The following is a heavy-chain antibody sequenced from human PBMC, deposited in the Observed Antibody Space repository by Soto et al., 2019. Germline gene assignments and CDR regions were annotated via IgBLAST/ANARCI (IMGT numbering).Heavy chain of an antibody. J-gene: IGHJ6*02. V-gene: IGHV5-51*01. CDR3: ARTSMQSRGYSYGHGGMDV. CDR1: GYIFTNYW. CDR2: INPGDSDT. D-gene: IGHD5-18*01. Sequence: PGESLKISCKASGYIFTNYWIGWVRQMPGKGLEWMGIINPGDSDTKYSPSFQGQVTFSADKSISTAYLQWSSLKASDTAMYYCARTSMQSRGYSYGHGGMDVWGQGTTVTVSS.